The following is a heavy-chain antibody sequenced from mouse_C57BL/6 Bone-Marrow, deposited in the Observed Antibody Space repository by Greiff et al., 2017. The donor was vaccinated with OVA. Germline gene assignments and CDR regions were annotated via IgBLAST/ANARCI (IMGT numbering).Heavy chain of an antibody. V-gene: IGHV1-53*01. CDR2: INPSDGGT. CDR3: ARGRNCDYFYY. CDR1: GYTFTSYW. J-gene: IGHJ2*01. Sequence: QVQLQQPGTELVKPGASVKLSCKASGYTFTSYWMHWVKQRPGQGLEWIGDINPSDGGTYYNEKFKSKATLTVDKSSSTAYMQLSSLTPEDSAVYYCARGRNCDYFYYWGKGTTLTVSS. D-gene: IGHD4-1*01.